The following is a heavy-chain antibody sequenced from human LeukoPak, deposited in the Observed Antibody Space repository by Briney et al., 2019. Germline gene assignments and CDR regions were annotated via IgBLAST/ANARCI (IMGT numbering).Heavy chain of an antibody. J-gene: IGHJ4*02. CDR1: GGSISGYY. D-gene: IGHD3-10*01. CDR3: ARYGSGSYLFDY. V-gene: IGHV4-59*01. CDR2: IHYSGST. Sequence: SETLSLTCTVSGGSISGYYWSWIRQPPGKGLEWIGFIHYSGSTNYNPSLKSRVTISVDTSKNQFSLKLSSLTAADTAVYYCARYGSGSYLFDYWGQGTLVTVSS.